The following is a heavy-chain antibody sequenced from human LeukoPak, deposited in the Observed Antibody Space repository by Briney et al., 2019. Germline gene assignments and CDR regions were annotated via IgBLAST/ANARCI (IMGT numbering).Heavy chain of an antibody. Sequence: ASVKVSCKASGYTFSSYDINWVRQATGQGLEWMGRMNPNSGNTNYAQKFQGRVTMTRSTSTSTAYLELSSLRSDDTAVYYCARDNWFDPWGQGTLVTVSS. CDR3: ARDNWFDP. CDR1: GYTFSSYD. V-gene: IGHV1-8*02. CDR2: MNPNSGNT. J-gene: IGHJ5*02.